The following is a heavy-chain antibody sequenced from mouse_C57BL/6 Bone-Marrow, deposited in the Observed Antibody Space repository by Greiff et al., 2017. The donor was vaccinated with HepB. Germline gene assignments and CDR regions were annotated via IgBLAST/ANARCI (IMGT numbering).Heavy chain of an antibody. V-gene: IGHV1-81*01. D-gene: IGHD1-1*01. CDR1: GYTFTSYG. CDR3: AREGYYYGSSPPFDY. CDR2: IYPRSGNT. Sequence: QVQLKQSGAELARPGASVKLSCKASGYTFTSYGISWVKQRTGQGLEWIGEIYPRSGNTYYNEKFKGKATLTADKSSSTADMELRSLPSEDSAVYFCAREGYYYGSSPPFDYWGQGTTLTVSS. J-gene: IGHJ2*01.